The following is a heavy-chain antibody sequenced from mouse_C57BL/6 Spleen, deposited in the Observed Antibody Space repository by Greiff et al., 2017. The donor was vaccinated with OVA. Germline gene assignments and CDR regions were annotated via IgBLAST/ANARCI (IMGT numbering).Heavy chain of an antibody. J-gene: IGHJ3*01. V-gene: IGHV5-9-1*02. D-gene: IGHD4-1*01. CDR2: ISSGGDYI. CDR1: GFTFSSYA. CDR3: TRGELGQAWFAY. Sequence: EVNVVESGEGLVKPGGSLKLSCAASGFTFSSYAMSWVRQTPEKRLEWVAYISSGGDYIYYADTVKGRFTISRDNARNTLYLQMSSLKSEDTAMYYCTRGELGQAWFAYWGQGTLVTVSA.